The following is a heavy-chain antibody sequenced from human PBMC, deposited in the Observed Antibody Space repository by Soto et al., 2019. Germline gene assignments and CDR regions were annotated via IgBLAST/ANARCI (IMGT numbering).Heavy chain of an antibody. CDR3: AKLTYSSSTPWYFDL. D-gene: IGHD2-2*01. J-gene: IGHJ2*01. CDR2: ISGTAGNT. Sequence: PGGSLRLSCAASGFTFSSYAMSWVRQAPGKGLEWVSVISGTAGNTNYADSVKGRFTISRDNLKNTLSLQLNSLRAEDTAIYYCAKLTYSSSTPWYFDLWGRGTLVTVSS. CDR1: GFTFSSYA. V-gene: IGHV3-23*01.